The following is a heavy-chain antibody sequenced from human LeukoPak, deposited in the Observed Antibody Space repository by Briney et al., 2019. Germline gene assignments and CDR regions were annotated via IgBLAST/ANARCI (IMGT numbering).Heavy chain of an antibody. D-gene: IGHD2-15*01. CDR2: IYYSGST. Sequence: PSETLSLTCTVSGGSISSSSYYWGWIRQPPGKGLEWIGSIYYSGSTYYNPSLKSRVTISVDTSKNQFSLKLSSVTAADTAVYYCARIVVVAAWVNWFDPWGQGTLVTVSS. CDR3: ARIVVVAAWVNWFDP. V-gene: IGHV4-39*07. CDR1: GGSISSSSYY. J-gene: IGHJ5*02.